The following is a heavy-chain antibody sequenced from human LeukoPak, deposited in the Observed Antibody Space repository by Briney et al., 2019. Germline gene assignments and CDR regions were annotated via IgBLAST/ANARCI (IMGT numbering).Heavy chain of an antibody. CDR2: TYYRSKWYN. D-gene: IGHD3-10*01. V-gene: IGHV6-1*01. Sequence: SQTLSLTCAISGDSVSSNSAAWNWIRQSPSRGLEWLGRTYYRSKWYNDYAVSVKSRITINPNTSKNQFSLQLNSVTPEDTAVYYCAREIWFGENRYYYYMDVWGKGTTVTISS. J-gene: IGHJ6*03. CDR3: AREIWFGENRYYYYMDV. CDR1: GDSVSSNSAA.